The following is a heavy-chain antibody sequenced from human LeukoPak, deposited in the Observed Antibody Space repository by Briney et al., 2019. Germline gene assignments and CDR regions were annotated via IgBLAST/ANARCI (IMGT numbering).Heavy chain of an antibody. CDR2: IIPIFGTA. Sequence: ASVKVSCKASGYTFTGYYMHWVRQAPGQGLEWMGGIIPIFGTANYAQKFQGRVTITADESTSTAYMELSSLRSEDTAVYYCARRPMEAREFHMDVWGKGTTVTVSS. D-gene: IGHD3-10*01. V-gene: IGHV1-69*13. J-gene: IGHJ6*03. CDR1: GYTFTGYY. CDR3: ARRPMEAREFHMDV.